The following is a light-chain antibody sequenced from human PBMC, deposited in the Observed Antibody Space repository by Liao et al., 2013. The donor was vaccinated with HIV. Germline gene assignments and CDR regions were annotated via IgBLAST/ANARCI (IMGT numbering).Light chain of an antibody. CDR1: ALPKQY. V-gene: IGLV3-25*03. J-gene: IGLJ2*01. CDR3: QSADSSGTYVV. CDR2: KDS. Sequence: SYELTQPPSVSVSPGQTARINCSGDALPKQYAHWYQQKSGQAPVLVICKDSERPSGIPERFSGSSSGTTVTLTISGVQAEDEADYYCQSADSSGTYVVFGGGTKLTVL.